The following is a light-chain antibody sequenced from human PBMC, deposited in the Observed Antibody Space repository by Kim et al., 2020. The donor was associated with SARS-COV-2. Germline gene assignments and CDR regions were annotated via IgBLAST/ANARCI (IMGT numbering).Light chain of an antibody. CDR2: GAS. CDR1: QSINTY. Sequence: ASVGDRVTIARRASQSINTYLNWYQQKPGKAPKLLIYGASTLQSEVPSRFSGSGSGTDFTLTITSLQPEDFATYYCQQSYSTLRTFGQGTKVDIK. J-gene: IGKJ1*01. V-gene: IGKV1-39*01. CDR3: QQSYSTLRT.